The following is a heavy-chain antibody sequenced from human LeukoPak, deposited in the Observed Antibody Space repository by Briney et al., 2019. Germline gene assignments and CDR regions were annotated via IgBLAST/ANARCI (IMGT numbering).Heavy chain of an antibody. CDR1: GFTFSSYG. V-gene: IGHV3-30*03. Sequence: GGSLRLSCAASGFTFSSYGMHWVRQAPGKGLEWVAVISYDGSNKYYADSVKGRFTVSRDNSKNTLYLQMGSLRAEDMAVYYCARGHYYGSGSYRLLDYWGQGTLVTVSS. CDR2: ISYDGSNK. D-gene: IGHD3-10*01. CDR3: ARGHYYGSGSYRLLDY. J-gene: IGHJ4*02.